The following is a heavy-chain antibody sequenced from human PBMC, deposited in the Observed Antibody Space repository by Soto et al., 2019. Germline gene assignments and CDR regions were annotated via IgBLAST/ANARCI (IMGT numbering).Heavy chain of an antibody. Sequence: EVQLVESGGGLVQPGGSLRLSCAASGFTFGTYWMSWVRQAPGKGLEWVANTNQDGSDKYYVDSVKGRFTISRDNAKKSLYLEMNSLRAEDAAVYYCAKERHLDYWCRGALVTDSS. CDR2: TNQDGSDK. CDR3: AKERHLDY. V-gene: IGHV3-7*05. J-gene: IGHJ4*02. CDR1: GFTFGTYW.